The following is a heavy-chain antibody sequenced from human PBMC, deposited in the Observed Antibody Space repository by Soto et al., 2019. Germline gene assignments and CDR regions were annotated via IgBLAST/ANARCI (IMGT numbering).Heavy chain of an antibody. CDR1: GFTFSSYA. D-gene: IGHD3-22*01. CDR3: AKVERPYYYDSSGYLGPFDP. CDR2: ISGSGGST. J-gene: IGHJ5*02. V-gene: IGHV3-23*01. Sequence: GGSLRLSCAASGFTFSSYAMSWVRQAPGKGLEWVSAISGSGGSTYYADSVKGRFTISRDNSKNTLYLQMNSLRAEDTAVYYWAKVERPYYYDSSGYLGPFDPWGQGTLVTVSS.